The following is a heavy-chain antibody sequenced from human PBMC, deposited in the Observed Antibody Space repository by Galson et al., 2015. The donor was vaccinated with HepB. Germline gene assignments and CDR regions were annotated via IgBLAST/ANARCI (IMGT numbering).Heavy chain of an antibody. CDR3: AKTSLPNWIFGYFDH. Sequence: SLRLSCAASGFTFSDYAMSWVRQAPGKGLEWVSVISFSGTNTWYADSVKGRFTISRANSRDTLSLQMHSLRAEDTAVYYCAKTSLPNWIFGYFDHWGQGIVVIVSS. CDR2: ISFSGTNT. CDR1: GFTFSDYA. J-gene: IGHJ4*02. V-gene: IGHV3-23*01. D-gene: IGHD1-1*01.